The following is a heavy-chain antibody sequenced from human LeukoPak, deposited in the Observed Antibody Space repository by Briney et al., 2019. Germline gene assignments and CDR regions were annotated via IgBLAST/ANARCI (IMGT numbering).Heavy chain of an antibody. CDR1: GGSISSYY. CDR3: ARGVAYNADF. V-gene: IGHV4-59*01. Sequence: SETLSLTCTVSGGSISSYYWSWIRQPPGKGLEWIGYIYYSGSTNYNPSLKSRVTMSVDTSKNQFSLELTSVTAADTAVYYCARGVAYNADFWGQGTLVTVSS. CDR2: IYYSGST. J-gene: IGHJ4*02. D-gene: IGHD5-24*01.